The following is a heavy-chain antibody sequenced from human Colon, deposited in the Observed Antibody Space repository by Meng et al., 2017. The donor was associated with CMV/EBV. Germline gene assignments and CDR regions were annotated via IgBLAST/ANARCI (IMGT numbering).Heavy chain of an antibody. V-gene: IGHV3-23*01. CDR3: AKALGIDFSDFDY. CDR2: IDDSGGKT. D-gene: IGHD2/OR15-2a*01. Sequence: EVQLLESGGALVQPGGSLRLSCAASGFTFSTYAMSWVRQAPGKGLEWLSAIDDSGGKTYNADSVKGRFTISRDNSKNTLYLQMSGLRAEDTAVYYCAKALGIDFSDFDYWGQGTLVTVSS. J-gene: IGHJ4*01. CDR1: GFTFSTYA.